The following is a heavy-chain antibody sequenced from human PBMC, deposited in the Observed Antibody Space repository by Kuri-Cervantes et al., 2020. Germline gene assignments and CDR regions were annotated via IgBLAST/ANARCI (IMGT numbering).Heavy chain of an antibody. CDR1: GFAFSTYG. V-gene: IGHV3-33*08. J-gene: IGHJ5*01. D-gene: IGHD5-12*01. CDR3: AREASGALDS. CDR2: IWYDGTNK. Sequence: GGSLRLSCAASGFAFSTYGMHWVRQAPDKGLECLAVIWYDGTNKYYADSVKGRFTISRDNSKNTLYLQMNSLRAEDTAVYYCAREASGALDSWGQGTLVTVSS.